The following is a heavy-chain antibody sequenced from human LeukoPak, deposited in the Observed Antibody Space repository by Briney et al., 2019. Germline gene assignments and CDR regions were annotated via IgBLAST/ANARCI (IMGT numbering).Heavy chain of an antibody. Sequence: ASVKVSCKASGGTFSSYAISWVRQAPGQGLEWMGRIIPILGIANYAQKFQGRVTITADKSTSTAYMELSSLRSEDTAVYYCARDDIVVVVAATRYYYGMDVWGQGTTVTVSS. CDR3: ARDDIVVVVAATRYYYGMDV. CDR2: IIPILGIA. D-gene: IGHD2-15*01. CDR1: GGTFSSYA. J-gene: IGHJ6*02. V-gene: IGHV1-69*04.